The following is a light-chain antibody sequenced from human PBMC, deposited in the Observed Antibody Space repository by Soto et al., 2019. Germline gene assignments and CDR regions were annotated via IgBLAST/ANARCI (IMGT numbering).Light chain of an antibody. J-gene: IGLJ1*01. Sequence: QSLLTQPPSASGTPGQRVTISCSGRSANIGTNFVCWYQHLPGTAPRLLIYSNNQRPSGVPDRFSGSKSGTSASLAISGLRSEDEGDYYCVSWDDSLSGLVFGTGTKVTVL. CDR2: SNN. V-gene: IGLV1-47*02. CDR3: VSWDDSLSGLV. CDR1: SANIGTNF.